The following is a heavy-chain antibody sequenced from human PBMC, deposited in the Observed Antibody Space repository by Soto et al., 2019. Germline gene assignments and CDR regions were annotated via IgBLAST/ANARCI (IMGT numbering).Heavy chain of an antibody. CDR2: INAGNGNT. CDR1: GYSFTSYA. CDR3: ARERGAAYFFDY. V-gene: IGHV1-3*01. Sequence: ASVKVSCKASGYSFTSYAIHWMRQAPGQRLEWMGWINAGNGNTKYSQKFQGRVTITRDTSTSTAYMELSSLRSEDTAVYYCARERGAAYFFDYWGQGTLVTVSS. J-gene: IGHJ4*02. D-gene: IGHD2-15*01.